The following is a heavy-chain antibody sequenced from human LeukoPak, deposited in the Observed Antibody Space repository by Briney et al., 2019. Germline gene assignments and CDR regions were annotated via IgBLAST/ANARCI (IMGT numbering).Heavy chain of an antibody. V-gene: IGHV4-59*01. CDR3: ARDHGSIGYYYGMDV. CDR2: IYYSGST. J-gene: IGHJ6*02. CDR1: GGSISSYY. Sequence: SETLSLTCTVSGGSISSYYWSRIRQPPGKGLEWIGYIYYSGSTNYNPSLKSRVTISVDTSKNQFSLKLSSVTAADTAVYYCARDHGSIGYYYGMDVWGQGTTVTVSS.